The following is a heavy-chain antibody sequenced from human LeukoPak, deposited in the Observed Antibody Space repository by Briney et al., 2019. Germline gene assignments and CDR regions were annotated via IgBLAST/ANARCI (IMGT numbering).Heavy chain of an antibody. CDR2: LNHSGST. Sequence: SETLSLTCAVYGGSFSGYYWSWIRQPPGKGLEWIGELNHSGSTDYNPSLKSRVTISVDTSKNQFSLKLSSVTAADTAVYYCARAGYGSGTSYWGQGTLVTVSS. V-gene: IGHV4-34*01. CDR1: GGSFSGYY. J-gene: IGHJ4*02. D-gene: IGHD3-10*01. CDR3: ARAGYGSGTSY.